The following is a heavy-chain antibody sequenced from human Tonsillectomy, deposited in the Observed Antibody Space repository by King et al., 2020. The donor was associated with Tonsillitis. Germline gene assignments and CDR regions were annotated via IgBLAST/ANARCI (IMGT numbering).Heavy chain of an antibody. CDR1: GFTFSSYA. Sequence: VQLVESGGGLVQPGGSLRLSCAASGFTFSSYAMSWVRQAPGKGLEWVSAISGSGGSTYYADSVRGRFTISRDKSKNTLYLQMDSLRAEDTAVYYCATSRTDYYDTSGYYQTEAFDYWGQGTLVTVSS. V-gene: IGHV3-23*04. CDR2: ISGSGGST. D-gene: IGHD3-22*01. CDR3: ATSRTDYYDTSGYYQTEAFDY. J-gene: IGHJ4*02.